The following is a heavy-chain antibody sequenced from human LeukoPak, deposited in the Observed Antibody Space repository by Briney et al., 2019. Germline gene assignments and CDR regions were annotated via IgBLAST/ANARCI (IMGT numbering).Heavy chain of an antibody. CDR2: IPSSGPVT. Sequence: GGSLRLSCAASGFTFSSYAMSWVRQAPGKGLEWVSGIPSSGPVTYYADSVKGRFTISRDNSKNTLYLQMNSLTAEDTGVYYCANRVAQHDSWGQGTLVTVSS. V-gene: IGHV3-23*01. J-gene: IGHJ5*02. CDR1: GFTFSSYA. CDR3: ANRVAQHDS. D-gene: IGHD3-16*01.